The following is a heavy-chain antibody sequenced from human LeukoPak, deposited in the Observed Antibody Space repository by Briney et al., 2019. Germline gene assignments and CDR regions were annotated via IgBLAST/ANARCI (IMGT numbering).Heavy chain of an antibody. CDR3: ARAPKAARPDNFDY. V-gene: IGHV3-53*01. Sequence: GGSLRLSCAASGFSVSSNYMSWVRQAPGKGLEWVSVIYSSGSTYYADSVKGRFTISRDNSKNTLFLQMSSLRAEDTAVYYCARAPKAARPDNFDYWGQGTLVTVSS. J-gene: IGHJ4*02. CDR2: IYSSGST. CDR1: GFSVSSNY. D-gene: IGHD6-6*01.